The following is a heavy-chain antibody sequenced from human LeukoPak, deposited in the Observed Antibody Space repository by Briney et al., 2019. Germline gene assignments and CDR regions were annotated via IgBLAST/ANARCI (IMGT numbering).Heavy chain of an antibody. V-gene: IGHV3-48*03. Sequence: PGGSLRLSCAASGFTFSSYEMNWVRQAPGKGLEWVSYISSSGSTIYYADSVKGRFTISRDNARNSLYLQMNSLRVEDTAVYFCASWAGTASGFNGPFDYWGQGTLVTVSS. CDR3: ASWAGTASGFNGPFDY. CDR1: GFTFSSYE. CDR2: ISSSGSTI. J-gene: IGHJ4*02. D-gene: IGHD5-24*01.